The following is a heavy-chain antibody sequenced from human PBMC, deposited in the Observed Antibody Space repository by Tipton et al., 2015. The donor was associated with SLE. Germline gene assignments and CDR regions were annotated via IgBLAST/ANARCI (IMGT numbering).Heavy chain of an antibody. CDR2: IDYSGYT. Sequence: TLSLTCTVSGGSIRSYYWSWIRQPPGKGLEWIGYIDYSGYTNYSPSLKSRVTISVDTSKNQFSLKLSSVTAADTAVYYCARRRRAAAGRSYWYFDLWGRGTLVTVSS. V-gene: IGHV4-59*08. CDR1: GGSIRSYY. D-gene: IGHD6-13*01. CDR3: ARRRRAAAGRSYWYFDL. J-gene: IGHJ2*01.